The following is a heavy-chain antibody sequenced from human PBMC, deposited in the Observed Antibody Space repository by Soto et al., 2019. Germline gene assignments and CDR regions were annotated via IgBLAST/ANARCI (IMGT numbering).Heavy chain of an antibody. CDR1: GFTFSNAW. J-gene: IGHJ4*02. CDR3: TTDRRYFDWLLYY. CDR2: IKSKTDGGTT. V-gene: IGHV3-15*01. D-gene: IGHD3-9*01. Sequence: EVQLVESGGGLVKPGGSLRLSCAASGFTFSNAWMSWVRQAPGKGLEWVGRIKSKTDGGTTDYAAPVKGRFTISRDDSKSTLYLQMNSLKTEDTAVYYCTTDRRYFDWLLYYWGQGTLVTVSS.